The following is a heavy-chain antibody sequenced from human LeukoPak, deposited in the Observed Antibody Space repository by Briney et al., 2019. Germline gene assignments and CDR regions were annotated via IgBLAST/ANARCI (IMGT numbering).Heavy chain of an antibody. CDR3: AKELRFLEWLGSLRDY. CDR1: GYTLTELS. J-gene: IGHJ4*02. V-gene: IGHV1-24*01. Sequence: ASVKVSCKVSGYTLTELSMHWVRQAPGKGLEWMGGFDPEDGETIYAQKFQGRVTMTEDTSTDTAYMELSSLRAEDTAVYYCAKELRFLEWLGSLRDYWGQGTLVTVSS. D-gene: IGHD3-3*01. CDR2: FDPEDGET.